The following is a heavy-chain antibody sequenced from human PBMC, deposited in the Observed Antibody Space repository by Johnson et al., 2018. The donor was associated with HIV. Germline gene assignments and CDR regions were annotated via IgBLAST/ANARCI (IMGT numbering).Heavy chain of an antibody. CDR1: GFTFSSYG. CDR2: IRYDGSNK. Sequence: QVQLVESGGGVVQPGGSLRLSCAASGFTFSSYGMHWVRQAPGKGLEWVAFIRYDGSNKFYADSVMGRFTISRDNSKNTLYLQMNSLRAEDTAVYYCARDSETYGMDAFDIWGQGTMVTVSS. CDR3: ARDSETYGMDAFDI. J-gene: IGHJ3*02. V-gene: IGHV3-30*02. D-gene: IGHD4-17*01.